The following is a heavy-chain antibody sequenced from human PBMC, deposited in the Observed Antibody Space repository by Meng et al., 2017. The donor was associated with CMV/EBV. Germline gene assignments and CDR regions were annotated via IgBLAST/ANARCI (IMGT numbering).Heavy chain of an antibody. V-gene: IGHV1-69*10. J-gene: IGHJ5*02. CDR3: ARDRRGVQLERRGWFDP. D-gene: IGHD1-1*01. Sequence: SVKVSCKASGDTFSSYATSWARQAPGQGLEWMGGIIPILGIANYAQKFQGRVTITADKSTSTAYIELSSLRSEDTAVYYCARDRRGVQLERRGWFDPWGQGTLVTVSS. CDR1: GDTFSSYA. CDR2: IIPILGIA.